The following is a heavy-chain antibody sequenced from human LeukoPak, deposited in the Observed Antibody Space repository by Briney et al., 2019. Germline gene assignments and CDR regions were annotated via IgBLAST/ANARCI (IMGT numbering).Heavy chain of an antibody. CDR1: GGSISSYY. CDR3: ARAWQWLPLDS. CDR2: IHTSGST. V-gene: IGHV4-4*07. D-gene: IGHD6-19*01. Sequence: SETLSLTCTVSGGSISSYYWTWLRQPAGKGLEWIGRIHTSGSTNYNPSLKSRVTMSADTSKNQFSLKLTSMTAADTAVYCCARAWQWLPLDSWGQGTLVTVSS. J-gene: IGHJ4*02.